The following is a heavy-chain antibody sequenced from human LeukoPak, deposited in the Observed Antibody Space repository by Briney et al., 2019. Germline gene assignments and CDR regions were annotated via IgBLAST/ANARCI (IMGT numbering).Heavy chain of an antibody. CDR1: GGSFSGYY. V-gene: IGHV4-34*01. Sequence: PSETLSLTCAVYGGSFSGYYWSWIRQPPGKGLEWIGEINHSGSTNYNPSLKSRVTISVDTSKNQFSLKLSSVTAADTAVYYCARQSPGAFDIWGQGTMVTVSS. J-gene: IGHJ3*02. CDR2: INHSGST. D-gene: IGHD3-10*01. CDR3: ARQSPGAFDI.